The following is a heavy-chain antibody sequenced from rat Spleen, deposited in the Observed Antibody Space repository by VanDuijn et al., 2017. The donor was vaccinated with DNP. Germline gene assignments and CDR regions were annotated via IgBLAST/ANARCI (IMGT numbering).Heavy chain of an antibody. D-gene: IGHD1-2*01. CDR3: TREEPRVLYYFSSLFDY. Sequence: QVQLKESGPGLLQPSQTLSLTCSVSGFSLTSYTVIWVRQPPGKGLEWIAAISTGGDTYYNSALKSRLSISRDTSEDQVFLEMNSLQTEDTAIYFCTREEPRVLYYFSSLFDYWGQGVMFSVSS. V-gene: IGHV2-6*01. CDR1: GFSLTSYT. J-gene: IGHJ2*01. CDR2: ISTGGDT.